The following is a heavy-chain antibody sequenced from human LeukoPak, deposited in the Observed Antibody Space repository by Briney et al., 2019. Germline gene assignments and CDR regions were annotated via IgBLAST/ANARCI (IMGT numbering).Heavy chain of an antibody. J-gene: IGHJ4*02. CDR2: IGYDGVNK. CDR1: GFTFSSYP. D-gene: IGHD2-21*02. Sequence: GGSLRLSCTASGFTFSSYPFHWVRQAPGKGLEWVAVIGYDGVNKFYTDSVKGRFTISRDNSKNTLYLQMNSLRAEDTAVYYCAKSPCGGDCYSQGRYFDYWGQGTLVTVSS. CDR3: AKSPCGGDCYSQGRYFDY. V-gene: IGHV3-30*04.